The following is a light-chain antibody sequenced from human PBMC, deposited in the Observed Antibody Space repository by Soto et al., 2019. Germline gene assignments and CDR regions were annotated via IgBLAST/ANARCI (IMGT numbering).Light chain of an antibody. CDR2: SAS. J-gene: IGKJ4*01. CDR1: QDVSSW. CDR3: QPANSFPLT. V-gene: IGKV1-12*01. Sequence: DIPVTQSPSSVSASVGDRVTITCRTSQDVSSWLAWYQQKPGKAPELLIYSASTLQTGVPSRFSGSGSGTDFTLTISSLQPEDFATYYCQPANSFPLTFGGGTKVXIK.